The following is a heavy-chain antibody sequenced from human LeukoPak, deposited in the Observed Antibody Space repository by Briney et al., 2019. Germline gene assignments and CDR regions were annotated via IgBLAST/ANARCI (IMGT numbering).Heavy chain of an antibody. V-gene: IGHV3-48*03. CDR2: ISSSGSTI. D-gene: IGHD3-16*01. CDR3: ARGRGDYFDY. CDR1: GFTFSSYE. Sequence: GGSLRLSCAASGFTFSSYEMNWVRQAPGKGLEWVSYISSSGSTIYYADSVKGRFTISRDNAKNSLYLQMNSLRAEDTAVYNCARGRGDYFDYWGQGTLVTVSS. J-gene: IGHJ4*02.